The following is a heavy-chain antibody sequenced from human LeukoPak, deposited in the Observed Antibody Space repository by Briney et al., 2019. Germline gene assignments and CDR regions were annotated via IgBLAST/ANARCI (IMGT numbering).Heavy chain of an antibody. CDR2: ISSTGSTI. V-gene: IGHV3-48*03. J-gene: IGHJ4*02. CDR3: ARVHRSSAWKFDS. Sequence: GGSLRLSCAASGFTLSSYEMNWVRQAPGKGLEWVSYISSTGSTIYYADSVKGRFTISRDNAKNSPYLQLNSLRAEDTAVYYCARVHRSSAWKFDSWGQGTLVTVSS. CDR1: GFTLSSYE. D-gene: IGHD6-19*01.